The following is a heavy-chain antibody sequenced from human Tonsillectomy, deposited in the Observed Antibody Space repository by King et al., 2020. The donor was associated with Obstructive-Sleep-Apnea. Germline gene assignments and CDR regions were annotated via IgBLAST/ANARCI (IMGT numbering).Heavy chain of an antibody. Sequence: QLQASCPGLVKPSQTLSLTCTVSGGSISSGGYYWSWIRQHPGKGLEWIGYIYYSGSTYYNPSLKSRVTISVDTSKNQFSLKLSSVTAADTAVYYCARDSPCSSTSCYGMDVWGQGTTVTVSS. D-gene: IGHD2-2*01. V-gene: IGHV4-31*03. CDR1: GGSISSGGYY. J-gene: IGHJ6*02. CDR3: ARDSPCSSTSCYGMDV. CDR2: IYYSGST.